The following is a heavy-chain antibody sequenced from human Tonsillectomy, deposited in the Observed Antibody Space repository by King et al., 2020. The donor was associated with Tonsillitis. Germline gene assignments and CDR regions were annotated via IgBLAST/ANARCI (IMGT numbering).Heavy chain of an antibody. D-gene: IGHD1-26*01. CDR3: ASPSQNSGYGMDV. CDR2: ISGSSSYT. V-gene: IGHV3-11*06. J-gene: IGHJ6*02. Sequence: VQLVESGGGLVKPGGSLRLSCAASGFTFSDYYMSWIRQAPGKGLEWVSYISGSSSYTNYADSVKGRFTISRENAKNSLYLQMNRLRAEDTAVYYCASPSQNSGYGMDVWGQGTTVTVSS. CDR1: GFTFSDYY.